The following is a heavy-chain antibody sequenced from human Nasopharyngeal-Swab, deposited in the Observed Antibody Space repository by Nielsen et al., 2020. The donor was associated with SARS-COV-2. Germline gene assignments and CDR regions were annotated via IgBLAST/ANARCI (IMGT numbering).Heavy chain of an antibody. CDR1: GYTFTSYY. Sequence: ASVKVSCKASGYTFTSYYMHWVRQAPAQGLEWMGIINPSGGSTSYAQKFQGRATMTRDTSTSTVYMELSSLRSEDTAVYYCARDIVVVPAARGSWFDPWGQGTLVTVSS. CDR3: ARDIVVVPAARGSWFDP. CDR2: INPSGGST. J-gene: IGHJ5*02. D-gene: IGHD2-2*01. V-gene: IGHV1-46*01.